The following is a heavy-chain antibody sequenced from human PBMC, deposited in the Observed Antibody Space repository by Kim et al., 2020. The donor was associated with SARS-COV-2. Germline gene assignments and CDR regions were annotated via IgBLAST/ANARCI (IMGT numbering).Heavy chain of an antibody. D-gene: IGHD5-12*01. CDR3: AKNRYSGTFYGPFGY. CDR1: RFTFSSYG. J-gene: IGHJ4*02. Sequence: GGSLRLSCAGSRFTFSSYGMHWVRQAPGKGLEGVAIISYDGSNEYYAEPVKGRFIISRDNSKNTLYLQMNNLRAEDTAVYYWAKNRYSGTFYGPFGYWGQGTLVTVSS. CDR2: ISYDGSNE. V-gene: IGHV3-30*18.